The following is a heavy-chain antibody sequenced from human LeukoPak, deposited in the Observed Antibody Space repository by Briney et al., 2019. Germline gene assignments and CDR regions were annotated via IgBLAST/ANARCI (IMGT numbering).Heavy chain of an antibody. CDR1: GGSISSYY. J-gene: IGHJ6*02. V-gene: IGHV4-4*07. CDR3: ARKGFCSSTSCQGHYYYYGMDV. D-gene: IGHD2-2*01. Sequence: SETLSLTCTVSGGSISSYYWSWIRQPAGKGLEWIGRIYTSGSTNYNPSLKSRVTMSVDTSKNQFSLKLSSVTAADTAVYYCARKGFCSSTSCQGHYYYYGMDVWGQGTTVTVS. CDR2: IYTSGST.